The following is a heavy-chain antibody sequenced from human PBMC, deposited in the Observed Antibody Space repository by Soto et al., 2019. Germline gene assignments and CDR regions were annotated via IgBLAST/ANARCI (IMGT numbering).Heavy chain of an antibody. CDR2: ISASGGSP. D-gene: IGHD1-1*01. Sequence: GGSLRLSCAASGFTFSNYAMSWVRQAPGKGLEWVSGISASGGSPYYADSVKGRFSISRDNSKNTLYLQLNSLRAEDTAVYYCATIAVEPTGMLDYWGQGTLVTVSS. CDR1: GFTFSNYA. CDR3: ATIAVEPTGMLDY. J-gene: IGHJ4*02. V-gene: IGHV3-23*01.